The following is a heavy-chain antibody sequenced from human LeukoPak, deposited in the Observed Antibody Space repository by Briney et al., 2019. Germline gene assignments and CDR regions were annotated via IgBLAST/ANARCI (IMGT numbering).Heavy chain of an antibody. CDR2: ISGSGDST. CDR3: ANSGDYTDYFDY. Sequence: GGSLRLSCAASGFTFSSYAMSWVRQAPGKGLEWVSAISGSGDSTYYADSVKGRFTISRDNSKNTLYLQMNSLRAENTAVYYCANSGDYTDYFDYWGQGTLVTVSS. V-gene: IGHV3-23*01. J-gene: IGHJ4*02. D-gene: IGHD2-8*02. CDR1: GFTFSSYA.